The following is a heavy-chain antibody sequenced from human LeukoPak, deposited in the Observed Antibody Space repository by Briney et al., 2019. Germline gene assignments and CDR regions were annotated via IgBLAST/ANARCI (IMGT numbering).Heavy chain of an antibody. CDR2: IIHSGST. V-gene: IGHV4-34*12. D-gene: IGHD5-12*01. Sequence: PSETLSLTCAVYGGSFSGSYWSWIRQSPGKELEWIGEIIHSGSTTYNPSLKSRVTISIDTSKNQFSLKLSSVTAADTAVYYCARERLRHYFDYWGQGILVTVSS. CDR1: GGSFSGSY. J-gene: IGHJ4*02. CDR3: ARERLRHYFDY.